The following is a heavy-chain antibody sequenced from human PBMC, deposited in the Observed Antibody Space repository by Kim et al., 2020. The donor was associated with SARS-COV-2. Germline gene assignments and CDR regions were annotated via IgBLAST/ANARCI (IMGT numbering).Heavy chain of an antibody. CDR1: GGSIGNSF. CDR3: ARWGWLRTDWFDP. CDR2: IYHTGST. J-gene: IGHJ5*02. V-gene: IGHV4-59*01. D-gene: IGHD5-18*01. Sequence: SETLSLTCTVSGGSIGNSFWSWIRQSPGKGLEWIGYIYHTGSTTYNPSFKNQATLSVDTSKSQFYLRLASVTAADTAVYYCARWGWLRTDWFDPWGQGTLVTVSS.